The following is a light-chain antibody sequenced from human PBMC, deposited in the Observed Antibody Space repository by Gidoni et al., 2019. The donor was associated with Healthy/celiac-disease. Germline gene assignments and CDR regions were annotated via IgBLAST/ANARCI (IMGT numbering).Light chain of an antibody. V-gene: IGLV2-14*01. Sequence: QSALTQPASVSGSPGQSITISCTGTSSDVGGYNHVSWYQQHPGKAPKLMIYEVSNRPSGVPDRFSGSKSGNTASLTISGLQAEDEADYYCSSYTSSSTLVFGGGTKLTVL. CDR1: SSDVGGYNH. CDR3: SSYTSSSTLV. J-gene: IGLJ2*01. CDR2: EVS.